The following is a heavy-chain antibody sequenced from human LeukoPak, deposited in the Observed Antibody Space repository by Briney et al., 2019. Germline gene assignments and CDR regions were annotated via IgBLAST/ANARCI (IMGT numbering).Heavy chain of an antibody. CDR1: GFTFNNYW. CDR2: INSDGSST. J-gene: IGHJ4*02. D-gene: IGHD6-19*01. CDR3: ARDGAVAGKIDY. Sequence: PGGSLRLSSAASGFTFNNYWMHWVRQAPGKGLVWVSRINSDGSSTSYADSVKGRFTISRDNAKNTLYLQMNSLRAEDTAVYYCARDGAVAGKIDYWGQGTLVTLSS. V-gene: IGHV3-74*01.